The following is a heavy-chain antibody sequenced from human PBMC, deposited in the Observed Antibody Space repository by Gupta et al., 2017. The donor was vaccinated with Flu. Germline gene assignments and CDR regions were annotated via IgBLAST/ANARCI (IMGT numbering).Heavy chain of an antibody. V-gene: IGHV4-59*03. D-gene: IGHD3-3*01. CDR3: ASSAMYGVFDP. J-gene: IGHJ5*02. CDR1: GGATGSYY. Sequence: TFPFLGGATGSYYWSWIRQPPGKGLEWIAYIYYDGTTKYNPSLKSRVTVSIDTSKKQFSLSLNSVTAADSAVYYCASSAMYGVFDPWGQGILVTVSS. CDR2: IYYDGTT.